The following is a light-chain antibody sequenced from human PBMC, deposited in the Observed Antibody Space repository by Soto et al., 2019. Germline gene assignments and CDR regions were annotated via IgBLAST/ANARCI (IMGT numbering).Light chain of an antibody. CDR2: DVS. CDR1: SSDVGGYNY. Sequence: QSVLTQPASVSGSPGQSITISCTGTSSDVGGYNYVSWHQQHPGKAPKLMIYDVSNRPSGVSNRFSGSKSGNTASLTISGLQAEDEADYYCSSYTSSSTDVFGTGTKVTVL. CDR3: SSYTSSSTDV. V-gene: IGLV2-14*01. J-gene: IGLJ1*01.